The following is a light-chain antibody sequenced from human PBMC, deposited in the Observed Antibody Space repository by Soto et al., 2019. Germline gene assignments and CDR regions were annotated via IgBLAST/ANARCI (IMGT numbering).Light chain of an antibody. CDR1: SSDVGGYNY. J-gene: IGLJ1*01. CDR2: DVS. V-gene: IGLV2-14*03. CDR3: SSYTSSTTEV. Sequence: QSALTQPASVSGSPGQSITISCTGTSSDVGGYNYVSWYQHHPGKAPKLMIYDVSSRPSGVSYRFSGSNSGNTASLTISGLQAEDEADYYCSSYTSSTTEVFGTGTKLTVL.